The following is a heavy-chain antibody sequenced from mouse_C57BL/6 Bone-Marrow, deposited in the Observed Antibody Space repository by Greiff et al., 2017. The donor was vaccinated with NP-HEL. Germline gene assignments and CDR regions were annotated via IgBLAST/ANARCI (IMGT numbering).Heavy chain of an antibody. D-gene: IGHD1-1*01. J-gene: IGHJ3*01. CDR2: INPNNGGT. V-gene: IGHV1-22*01. Sequence: VQLKQSGPELVKPGASVKMSCKASGYTFTDYNMHWVKQSHGKSLEWIGYINPNNGGTSYNQKFKGKATLTVNKSSSTAYMELRSLTSEDSAVYYCARYYGSSLFAYWGQGTLVTVSA. CDR1: GYTFTDYN. CDR3: ARYYGSSLFAY.